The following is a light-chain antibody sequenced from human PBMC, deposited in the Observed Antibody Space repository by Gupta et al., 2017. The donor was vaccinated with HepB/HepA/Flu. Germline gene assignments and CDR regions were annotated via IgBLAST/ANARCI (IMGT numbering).Light chain of an antibody. CDR1: LNIGSW. Sequence: DIQMTQSPSTLSASVGDRVTITCRASLNIGSWLAWYQQKPGNAPKLLIYRASVLESGVPSKFSGSGSGTEFTLTISSLQPDDFATYYCQHDNSLPPVFGQGTKLEIK. V-gene: IGKV1-5*03. CDR3: QHDNSLPPV. CDR2: RAS. J-gene: IGKJ2*01.